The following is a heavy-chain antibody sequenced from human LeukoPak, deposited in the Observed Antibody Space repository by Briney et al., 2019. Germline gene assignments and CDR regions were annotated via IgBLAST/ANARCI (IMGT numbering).Heavy chain of an antibody. Sequence: QTGGSLRLSCAASGFTFSSYWMTWVRQAPGKGLEWVANTKQDGSDKYYVDSVKGRFTISRDNAKNSLYLQMNSLRAEDSAFYYCARDFSLDNWGQGTLVTVSS. CDR2: TKQDGSDK. V-gene: IGHV3-7*04. CDR3: ARDFSLDN. CDR1: GFTFSSYW. J-gene: IGHJ4*02.